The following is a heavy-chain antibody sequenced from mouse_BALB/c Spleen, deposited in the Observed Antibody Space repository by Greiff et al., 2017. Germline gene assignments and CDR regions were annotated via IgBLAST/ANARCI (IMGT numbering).Heavy chain of an antibody. Sequence: QVQLKESGPGLVAPSQSLSITCTVSGFSFTGYGVNWVRQPPGKGLEWLGMIWGDGSTDYNSALKSRLSISKDNSKSQVFLKMNSLQTDDTARYYCAREGGTYAMDYWGQGTSVTVSS. CDR3: AREGGTYAMDY. J-gene: IGHJ4*01. CDR1: GFSFTGYG. CDR2: IWGDGST. V-gene: IGHV2-6-7*01. D-gene: IGHD1-1*02.